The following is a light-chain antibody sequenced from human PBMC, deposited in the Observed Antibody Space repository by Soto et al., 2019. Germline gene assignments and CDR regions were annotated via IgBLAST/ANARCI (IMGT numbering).Light chain of an antibody. CDR3: LQTYSTWT. CDR2: AAS. Sequence: DIQMTQSPTSLSASVGDRVTVTCRASQSISNNLSWYQQKPGKAPRLLIYAASGLQSGVPSRFSGSGSGTDFTLTISSLQPEDFATYFCLQTYSTWTFGQGTKVEIK. V-gene: IGKV1-39*01. CDR1: QSISNN. J-gene: IGKJ1*01.